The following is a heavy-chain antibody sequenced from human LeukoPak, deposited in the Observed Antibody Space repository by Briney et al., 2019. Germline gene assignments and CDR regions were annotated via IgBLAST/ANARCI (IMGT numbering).Heavy chain of an antibody. CDR2: INHSGST. CDR3: ARVGLLRYFDWFNWFDP. Sequence: PSETLSLTCAVYGGSFSGYYWGWIRQPPGKGLEWIGEINHSGSTNYNPSLKSRVTISVDTSKNQFSLKLSSVTAADTAVYYCARVGLLRYFDWFNWFDPWGQGTLVTVSS. V-gene: IGHV4-34*01. CDR1: GGSFSGYY. D-gene: IGHD3-9*01. J-gene: IGHJ5*02.